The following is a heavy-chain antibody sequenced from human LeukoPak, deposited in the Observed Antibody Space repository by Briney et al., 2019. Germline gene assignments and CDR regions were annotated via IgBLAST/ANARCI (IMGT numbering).Heavy chain of an antibody. CDR1: GGSISSDSSY. J-gene: IGHJ4*02. V-gene: IGHV4-61*02. Sequence: SETLSLTCTVSGGSISSDSSYWSSIRQPAGKGLELNLRIFSSGSTNYNPSLKSRVTISIDTSKNQYSLKLSSVTAADTAVYYCARGTSYWGQGTLVTVSS. CDR3: ARGTSY. CDR2: IFSSGST.